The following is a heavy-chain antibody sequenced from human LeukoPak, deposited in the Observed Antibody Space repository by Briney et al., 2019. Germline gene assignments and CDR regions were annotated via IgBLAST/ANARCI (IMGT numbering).Heavy chain of an antibody. CDR2: ISGSGGST. CDR1: GFTFSSYS. J-gene: IGHJ4*02. Sequence: PGGSLRLSCAASGFTFSSYSMNWVRQAPGKGLEWVSAISGSGGSTYYADSVKGRFTISRDNSKNTLYLQMNSLRAEDTAVYYCAKPFIVVVTASNYFDYWGQGTLVTVSS. CDR3: AKPFIVVVTASNYFDY. D-gene: IGHD2-21*02. V-gene: IGHV3-23*01.